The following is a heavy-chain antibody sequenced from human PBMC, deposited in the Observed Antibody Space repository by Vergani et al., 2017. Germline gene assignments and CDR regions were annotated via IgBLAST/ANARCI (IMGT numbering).Heavy chain of an antibody. Sequence: QVQLVQSGTEVKKPGASVKVSCKASGYNFPSYAMHWVRQAPGQRLEWMGWINAGNGNKRYSQKFQGRVTIIRYTSASTAYMELRSLTSEDTAVYYCARASAYCGGGTCYVHDYWGQGTLVTVSS. J-gene: IGHJ4*02. CDR3: ARASAYCGGGTCYVHDY. D-gene: IGHD2-15*01. CDR1: GYNFPSYA. V-gene: IGHV1-3*01. CDR2: INAGNGNK.